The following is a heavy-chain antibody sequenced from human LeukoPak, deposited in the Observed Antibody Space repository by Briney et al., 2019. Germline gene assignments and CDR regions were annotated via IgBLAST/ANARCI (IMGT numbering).Heavy chain of an antibody. Sequence: PSETLSLTCTVSGGSISSYYWGWIRQPPGKGLEWIGSIYYSGSTYYNPSLKSRVTISVDTSKNHFSLKLSSVTAVDTAVYYCARPWGSGYMYYFDYWGQGTLVTVSS. CDR3: ARPWGSGYMYYFDY. D-gene: IGHD3-22*01. CDR1: GGSISSYY. CDR2: IYYSGST. V-gene: IGHV4-39*02. J-gene: IGHJ4*02.